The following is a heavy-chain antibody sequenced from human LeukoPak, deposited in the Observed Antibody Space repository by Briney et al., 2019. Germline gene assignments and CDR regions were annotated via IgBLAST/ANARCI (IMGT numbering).Heavy chain of an antibody. CDR3: ARDVVGSLDY. CDR1: GFTFSSYW. V-gene: IGHV3-7*01. CDR2: IKQDRSEI. D-gene: IGHD2-15*01. Sequence: GGSLRLSCAASGFTFSSYWMAWVRQAPGKGLEWVANIKQDRSEINYMDSVKGRFTISRDNAKNSLYLQMNNLRAEDTAVYYCARDVVGSLDYWGQGTLVTVSS. J-gene: IGHJ4*02.